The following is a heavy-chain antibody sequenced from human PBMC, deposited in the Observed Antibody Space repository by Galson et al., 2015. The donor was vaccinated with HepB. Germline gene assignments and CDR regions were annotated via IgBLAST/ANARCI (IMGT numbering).Heavy chain of an antibody. V-gene: IGHV4-39*01. Sequence: SETLSLTCTVSGGSISSSSYYWGWIRQPPGKGLEWIGSIYYSGSTYYNPSLKSRVTISVDTSKNQFSLKLSSVTAADTAVYYCARRRVDGYSGIVPQHWGQGTLVTVSS. CDR2: IYYSGST. CDR3: ARRRVDGYSGIVPQH. J-gene: IGHJ1*01. D-gene: IGHD1-26*01. CDR1: GGSISSSSYY.